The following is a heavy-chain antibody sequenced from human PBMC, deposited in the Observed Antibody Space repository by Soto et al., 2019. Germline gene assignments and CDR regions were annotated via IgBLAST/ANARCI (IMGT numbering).Heavy chain of an antibody. CDR2: ISYDGSNK. CDR1: GFTFSSYG. CDR3: AKVPIFGELLSTRDWDIRDDAFDI. D-gene: IGHD3-10*02. V-gene: IGHV3-30*18. J-gene: IGHJ3*02. Sequence: GGSLRLSCAASGFTFSSYGMHWVRQAPGKGLEWVAVISYDGSNKYYADSVKGRFTISRDNSKNTLYLQMNSLRAEDTAVYYCAKVPIFGELLSTRDWDIRDDAFDIWGQGTMVTVSS.